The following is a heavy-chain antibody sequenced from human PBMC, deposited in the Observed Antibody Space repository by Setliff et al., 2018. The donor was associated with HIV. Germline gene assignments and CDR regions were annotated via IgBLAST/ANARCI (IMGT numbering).Heavy chain of an antibody. CDR2: IYPGDSDT. D-gene: IGHD3-3*01. J-gene: IGHJ5*01. CDR3: ARQPTDTSGYNNWFDS. CDR1: GYTFTNYW. Sequence: GESLKISCRGSGYTFTNYWIGWVRQMPGRGLEWMGIIYPGDSDTRYSPSFEGQVTMSADKSINTAYLKWNSLKASDTAMYYCARQPTDTSGYNNWFDSWGQGTQVTVSS. V-gene: IGHV5-51*01.